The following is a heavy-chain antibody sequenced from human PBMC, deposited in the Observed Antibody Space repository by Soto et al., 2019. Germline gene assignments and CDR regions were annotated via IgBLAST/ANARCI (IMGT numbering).Heavy chain of an antibody. J-gene: IGHJ4*02. CDR3: AKTLYGGCDY. Sequence: VQLLDSGGGLVQPGGSLRLSCVASGFTFSTYAMSWVRQAPGKGLEWVSGIGGNGGTTRYADSVKGRFTISRDNSKNTVYLQMNSLRVEDTAVYYCAKTLYGGCDYWGRGTLVTVSS. CDR2: IGGNGGTT. CDR1: GFTFSTYA. V-gene: IGHV3-23*01. D-gene: IGHD5-12*01.